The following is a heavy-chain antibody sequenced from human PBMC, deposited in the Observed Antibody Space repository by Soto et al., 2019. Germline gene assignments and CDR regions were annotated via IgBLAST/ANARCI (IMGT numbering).Heavy chain of an antibody. CDR1: GFTFSSYA. Sequence: EVQLLESGGGLVQPGGSLRLSCAASGFTFSSYAMSWVRQAPGKGLEWVSAISGSGGSTYYADSVKGRFTISRDNSKNTLYLQMNSLRAEDTAVYYCAKVGRGGVAARPFYFDYWGQGTLVTVSS. V-gene: IGHV3-23*01. D-gene: IGHD6-6*01. CDR3: AKVGRGGVAARPFYFDY. CDR2: ISGSGGST. J-gene: IGHJ4*02.